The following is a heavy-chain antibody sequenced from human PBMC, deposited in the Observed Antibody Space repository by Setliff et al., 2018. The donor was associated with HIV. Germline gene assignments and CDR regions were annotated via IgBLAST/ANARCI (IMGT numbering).Heavy chain of an antibody. CDR3: AREGLWFGDRGYYMDV. J-gene: IGHJ6*03. CDR2: LGTYNGDT. V-gene: IGHV1-18*04. D-gene: IGHD3-10*01. CDR1: GYTFTSYG. Sequence: ASVKVSCQASGYTFTSYGITWVRQAPGQGLEWMGWLGTYNGDTNYAQKFQGRVTMTTDTSTSTAYMELRSLISDDTAVYYCAREGLWFGDRGYYMDVWGTGTAVTVSS.